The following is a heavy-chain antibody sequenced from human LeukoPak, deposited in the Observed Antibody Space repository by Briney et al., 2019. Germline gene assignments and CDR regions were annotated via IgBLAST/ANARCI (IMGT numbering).Heavy chain of an antibody. CDR1: GFTFSSCA. D-gene: IGHD3-10*01. Sequence: GGSLRLSCAASGFTFSSCAMSWVRQAPGKGLEWVSGISGSGGSTHYADSVKGRFTISRDNSKNTLYLQMNSLRAEDTAVYYCARALWSGPVYYGMDVWGQGTTVTVSS. CDR3: ARALWSGPVYYGMDV. J-gene: IGHJ6*02. CDR2: ISGSGGST. V-gene: IGHV3-23*01.